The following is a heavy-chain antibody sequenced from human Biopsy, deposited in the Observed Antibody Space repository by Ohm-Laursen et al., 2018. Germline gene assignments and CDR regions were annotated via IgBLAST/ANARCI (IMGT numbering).Heavy chain of an antibody. V-gene: IGHV4-4*07. CDR1: GGSISNYY. CDR2: IYSSGSI. D-gene: IGHD6-13*01. Sequence: SETLSLTCTVSGGSISNYYWSWIRQPAGKGLEWIGRIYSSGSINYNPSLKSRVTMSVDTSKNQFSLILSSMTAADTAVYYCAREPRIAAVAYFDPWGQGTLVTVSS. J-gene: IGHJ5*02. CDR3: AREPRIAAVAYFDP.